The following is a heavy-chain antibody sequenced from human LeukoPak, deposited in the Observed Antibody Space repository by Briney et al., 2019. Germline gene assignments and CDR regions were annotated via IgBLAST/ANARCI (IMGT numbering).Heavy chain of an antibody. Sequence: ASVKVSCKASGYTFTSYYMHWVRQAPGQGLEWMGIINPSGGSTSYAQKFQGRVTMTRDMSTSTVYMELSSLRSEDTAVYYCARDRSRNYYGSGSYYNGDAFDIWGQGTMVTVSS. J-gene: IGHJ3*02. V-gene: IGHV1-46*01. D-gene: IGHD3-10*01. CDR2: INPSGGST. CDR1: GYTFTSYY. CDR3: ARDRSRNYYGSGSYYNGDAFDI.